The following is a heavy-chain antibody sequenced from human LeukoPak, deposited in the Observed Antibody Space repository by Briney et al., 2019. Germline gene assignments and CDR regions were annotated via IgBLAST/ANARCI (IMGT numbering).Heavy chain of an antibody. J-gene: IGHJ4*02. CDR2: IWYDGGNK. CDR1: GFTFRSYG. CDR3: ARAKVSDY. D-gene: IGHD1-14*01. Sequence: GGSLRLSCEAAGFTFRSYGMHWVRQAPGKGLEWVAIIWYDGGNKYYAESVKGRFTISRDNSKNIVYLQMNSLRAEDTAVYYCARAKVSDYWGQGTLVTVSS. V-gene: IGHV3-33*01.